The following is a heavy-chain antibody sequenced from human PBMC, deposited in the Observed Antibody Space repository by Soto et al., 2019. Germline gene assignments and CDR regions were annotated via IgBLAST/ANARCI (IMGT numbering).Heavy chain of an antibody. D-gene: IGHD2-15*01. J-gene: IGHJ3*02. V-gene: IGHV1-46*03. CDR2: INPSGGST. Sequence: QVQLVQSGAEVKKPGASVKVSCKASGYTFTSYYMHWVRQAPRQGLEWMGIINPSGGSTSYAQKCQGRVTMTRDASTSTVYMELSSLRSEDTAVYYCARDVIPRGSGGICVVNSAFDIWGQGTMVTVSS. CDR3: ARDVIPRGSGGICVVNSAFDI. CDR1: GYTFTSYY.